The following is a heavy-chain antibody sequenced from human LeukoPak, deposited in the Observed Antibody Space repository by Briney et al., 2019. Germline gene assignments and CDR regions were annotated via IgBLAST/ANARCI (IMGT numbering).Heavy chain of an antibody. Sequence: GRSLRLSCAASGFTFDDYAMHWVRQAPGKGLEWVSGISWNSGSIGYADSVKGRFTISRDNAKNSLYLQMNSLRAEDTAVYYCARVYSYGWVYYFDYWGQGTLVTVSS. CDR1: GFTFDDYA. V-gene: IGHV3-9*01. CDR3: ARVYSYGWVYYFDY. CDR2: ISWNSGSI. J-gene: IGHJ4*02. D-gene: IGHD5-18*01.